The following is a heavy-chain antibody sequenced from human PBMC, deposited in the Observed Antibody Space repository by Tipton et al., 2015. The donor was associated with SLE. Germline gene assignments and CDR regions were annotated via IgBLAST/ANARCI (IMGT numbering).Heavy chain of an antibody. V-gene: IGHV4-34*01. CDR2: INHSGST. J-gene: IGHJ4*02. Sequence: TLSLTCAVYGGSFSGYYCSWIRQPPGKGLEWIGEINHSGSTNYNPSLKSRVTISVDTSKNQLSLNLNPVTAADTAVYYCARPDLIWGQGILVTVSS. D-gene: IGHD1-14*01. CDR3: ARPDLI. CDR1: GGSFSGYY.